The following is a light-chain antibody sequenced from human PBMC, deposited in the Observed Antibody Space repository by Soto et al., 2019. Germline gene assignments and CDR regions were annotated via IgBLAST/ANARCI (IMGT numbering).Light chain of an antibody. CDR2: GPS. CDR1: QRVTSNY. Sequence: EIVLTQSPGTLSLSPGERATLSCRASQRVTSNYLAWYQQKSGQAPILVFYGPSNRATGTPERFSGGGSGTDFTLTISRLEPDDFAVYFCQQYGTSPPITVGQGTRLEIK. CDR3: QQYGTSPPIT. V-gene: IGKV3-20*01. J-gene: IGKJ5*01.